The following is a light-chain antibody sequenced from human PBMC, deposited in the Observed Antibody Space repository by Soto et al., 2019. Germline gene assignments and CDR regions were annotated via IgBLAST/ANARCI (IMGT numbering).Light chain of an antibody. CDR3: RSYDCSLSGWV. V-gene: IGLV1-40*01. CDR1: SSNIGAGYD. CDR2: GNS. J-gene: IGLJ3*02. Sequence: QPVLTQPPSVSGAPGQRVTISCTGSSSNIGAGYDVHWYQQLPGTAPKLLIYGNSNRPSGVPDRFSGSKSGTSASLAITGLRVEDEADYFCRSYDCSLSGWVFGGGTKLTVL.